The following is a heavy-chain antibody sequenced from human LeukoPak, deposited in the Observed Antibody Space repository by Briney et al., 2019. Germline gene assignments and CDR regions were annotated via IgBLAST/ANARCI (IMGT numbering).Heavy chain of an antibody. D-gene: IGHD5-12*01. CDR2: INHSGST. V-gene: IGHV4-34*01. Sequence: PSETLSLTCAVYGGSFSGYYWSWIRQPPGKGLEWIGEINHSGSTNYNPSLKSRVTISVDTSKNQFSLNLSSVTAADTAVYYCARGEWLRAFDYWGQGTLVTVSS. J-gene: IGHJ4*02. CDR1: GGSFSGYY. CDR3: ARGEWLRAFDY.